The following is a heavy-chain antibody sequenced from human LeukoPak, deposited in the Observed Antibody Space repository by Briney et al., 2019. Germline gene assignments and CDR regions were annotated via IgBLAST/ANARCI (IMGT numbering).Heavy chain of an antibody. CDR2: VFHTGDT. D-gene: IGHD2-15*01. CDR1: GVPISSFY. CDR3: ARHLFATLFDH. V-gene: IGHV4-59*08. Sequence: PSETLSLTCAVSGVPISSFYWSWIRQPPGKGLQWIGYVFHTGDTNYNPSLKGRVTVSLDTSKDLVSLRLTSVTAADTAGYYCARHLFATLFDHWGRGTLVTVSS. J-gene: IGHJ4*02.